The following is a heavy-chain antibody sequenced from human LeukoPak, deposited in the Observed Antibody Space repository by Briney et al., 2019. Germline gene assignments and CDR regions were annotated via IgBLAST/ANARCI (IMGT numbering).Heavy chain of an antibody. CDR3: AREGGEPNDY. D-gene: IGHD3-16*01. CDR1: GGSFSGYY. CDR2: IYYSGST. Sequence: PSETLSLTCAVYGGSFSGYYWSWIRQPPGKGLEWIGSIYYSGSTYYNPSLKSRVTISVDTSKNQFSLKLSSVTAADTAVYYCAREGGEPNDYWGQGTLVTVSS. V-gene: IGHV4-34*01. J-gene: IGHJ4*02.